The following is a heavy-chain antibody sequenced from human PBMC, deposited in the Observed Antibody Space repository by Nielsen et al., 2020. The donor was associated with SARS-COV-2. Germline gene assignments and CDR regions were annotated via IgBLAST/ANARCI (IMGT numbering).Heavy chain of an antibody. V-gene: IGHV1-46*01. J-gene: IGHJ5*02. CDR3: ARDQGRLDAWFDP. D-gene: IGHD3-10*01. Sequence: WVRQAPGQGLEWMGIINPSGGSTSYAQKFQGRVTITADESTSTAYMELSSLRSEDTAVYYCARDQGRLDAWFDPWGQGTLVTVSS. CDR2: INPSGGST.